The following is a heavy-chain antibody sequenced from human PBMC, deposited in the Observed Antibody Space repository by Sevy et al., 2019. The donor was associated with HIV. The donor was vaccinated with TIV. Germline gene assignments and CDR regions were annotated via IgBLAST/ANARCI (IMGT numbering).Heavy chain of an antibody. D-gene: IGHD3-16*01. J-gene: IGHJ3*02. CDR1: GFTFSTYN. Sequence: GGSLRLSCAASGFTFSTYNMHWVRQAPGKGLEWVSYISSTSNTIYYADSVKGRFTISRDNADNSLYLQMKRLRAEDKALYYCARIGMITFGGAARGAFDIWGQGTMVTVSS. CDR3: ARIGMITFGGAARGAFDI. V-gene: IGHV3-48*01. CDR2: ISSTSNTI.